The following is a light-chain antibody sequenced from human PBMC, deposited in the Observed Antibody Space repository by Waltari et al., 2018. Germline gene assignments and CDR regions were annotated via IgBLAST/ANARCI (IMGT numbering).Light chain of an antibody. Sequence: EIVLTQSPDFQSVTPKEKVTITCRASQSNGSSLHWYQQKPGQSPKLLIKDASQAFSGVPSRFSGRGSGTDFTLTINSLEAEDAATYYCHQSSSFPLTFGGGTKVEIK. V-gene: IGKV6-21*01. CDR1: QSNGSS. CDR2: DAS. CDR3: HQSSSFPLT. J-gene: IGKJ4*01.